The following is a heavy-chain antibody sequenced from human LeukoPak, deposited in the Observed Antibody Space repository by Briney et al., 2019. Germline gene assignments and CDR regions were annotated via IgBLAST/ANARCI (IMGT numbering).Heavy chain of an antibody. CDR2: IYYSGST. J-gene: IGHJ5*02. V-gene: IGHV4-34*01. D-gene: IGHD3-10*01. Sequence: KSSETLSLTCGLYGGSFNEYYWAWIRQSPGKGLEWIGQIYYSGSTDYNPSLKSRVTISVGTSKNQFSLKLNSVTAADTAVYYCARNITSGWFDPWGQGTLVTVSS. CDR3: ARNITSGWFDP. CDR1: GGSFNEYY.